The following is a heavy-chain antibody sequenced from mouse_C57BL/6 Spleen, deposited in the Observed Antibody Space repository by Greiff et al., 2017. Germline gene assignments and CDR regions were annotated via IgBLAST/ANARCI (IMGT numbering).Heavy chain of an antibody. Sequence: VQLQQSGAELVRPGTSVKVSCKASGYAFTNYLIEWVKQRPGQGLEWIGVINPGSGGTNYNEKFKGKATLTADKSCSTAYMQISSLTSEDSAVYFFSRSAAGTRYFDYWGQGTTLTVSA. CDR3: SRSAAGTRYFDY. J-gene: IGHJ2*01. D-gene: IGHD4-1*01. CDR1: GYAFTNYL. V-gene: IGHV1-54*01. CDR2: INPGSGGT.